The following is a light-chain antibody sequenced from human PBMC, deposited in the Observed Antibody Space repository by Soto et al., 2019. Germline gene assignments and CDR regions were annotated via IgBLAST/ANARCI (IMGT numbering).Light chain of an antibody. V-gene: IGLV1-44*01. CDR2: SNN. J-gene: IGLJ2*01. Sequence: QSVLTQPPSASGTPGQRVTISCSGSSSNIGSNTVNWYQQLPRTAPKLLIYSNNQRPSGVPDRFSGSKSGTSASLAISGLQSGDEADYYCAAWDDSLNALFGGGTKLTVL. CDR1: SSNIGSNT. CDR3: AAWDDSLNAL.